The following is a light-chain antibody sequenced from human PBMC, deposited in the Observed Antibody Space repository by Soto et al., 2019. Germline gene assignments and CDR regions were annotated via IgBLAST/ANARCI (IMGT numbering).Light chain of an antibody. CDR3: QQSYSTLDT. V-gene: IGKV1-39*01. CDR2: AAS. CDR1: QSISSY. Sequence: DIQMTQSPSSLSASVGDRVTITCRASQSISSYLNWYQQKPGKAPKLLIYAASSLQSGVPSRFSGSGSGTDFTLTISSLQPEDFATYYCQQSYSTLDTFGQGTKLETK. J-gene: IGKJ2*01.